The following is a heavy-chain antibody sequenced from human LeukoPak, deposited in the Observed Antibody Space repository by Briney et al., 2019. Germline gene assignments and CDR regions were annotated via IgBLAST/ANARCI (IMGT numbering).Heavy chain of an antibody. CDR2: MNPNSGNT. CDR1: GYTFTSYD. V-gene: IGHV1-8*01. CDR3: AWGIAAAGTYFDY. J-gene: IGHJ4*02. D-gene: IGHD6-13*01. Sequence: ASVKVSCKASGYTFTSYDINWVRQATGQGLEWMGWMNPNSGNTGYAQKFQGRVTMTRNTSISTAYMELSSLRSEDTAVYYCAWGIAAAGTYFDYWGQGILVTVSS.